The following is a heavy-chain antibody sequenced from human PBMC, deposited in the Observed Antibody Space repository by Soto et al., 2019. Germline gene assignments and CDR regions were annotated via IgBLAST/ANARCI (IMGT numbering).Heavy chain of an antibody. D-gene: IGHD2-2*01. CDR1: GGSISSYY. CDR3: ARTPPYQLPDYYYYYYMDV. V-gene: IGHV4-59*08. CDR2: IYYSGST. Sequence: SETLSLTCTVSGGSISSYYWSWIRQPPGKGLEWIGYIYYSGSTNYNPSLKSRVTISVDTSKNQFSLKLSSVTAADTAVYYCARTPPYQLPDYYYYYYMDVWGKGTTVTVSS. J-gene: IGHJ6*03.